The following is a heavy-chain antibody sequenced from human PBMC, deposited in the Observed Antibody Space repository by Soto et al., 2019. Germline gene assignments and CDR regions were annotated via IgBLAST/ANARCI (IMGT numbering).Heavy chain of an antibody. Sequence: QVKLVQSGAEVKKPGASVKVSCEASGYIFNNYGITWVRQAPGQGLEWMGWIYPKEGRINFAQKFQGRVTLTTDTSTTTAYMELRSLRFDDSAVYFCARDIDYDFDYWGQGTLVTVSS. V-gene: IGHV1-18*01. CDR2: IYPKEGRI. CDR1: GYIFNNYG. CDR3: ARDIDYDFDY. D-gene: IGHD4-17*01. J-gene: IGHJ4*02.